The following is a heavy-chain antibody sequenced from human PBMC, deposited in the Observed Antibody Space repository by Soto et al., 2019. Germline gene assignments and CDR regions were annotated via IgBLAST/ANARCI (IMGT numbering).Heavy chain of an antibody. D-gene: IGHD6-13*01. CDR2: ISGSGGST. Sequence: EVQLLESGGGLVQPGGSLRLSCAASGFTFSSYAISWVRQAPGKGLEWVSAISGSGGSTYYADSVKGRFTISRDNSKNTLYLQMNSLRAEDTAVYYCAKDKPYSSSWYLYYFDYWGQGTLVTVSS. J-gene: IGHJ4*02. CDR1: GFTFSSYA. CDR3: AKDKPYSSSWYLYYFDY. V-gene: IGHV3-23*01.